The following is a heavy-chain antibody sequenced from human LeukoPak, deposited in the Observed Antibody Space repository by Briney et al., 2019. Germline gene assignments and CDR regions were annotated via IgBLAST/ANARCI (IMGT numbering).Heavy chain of an antibody. Sequence: GGSLTLSCAASGFTVSSNYMSWVRQAPGKGLEWVSVIYSGGSTYYADSVKGRFIISRDNSKNTLYLQMNSLRAEDTAVYYCARVPGSGSYYSYDNWGQGILVTVSS. J-gene: IGHJ4*02. CDR2: IYSGGST. D-gene: IGHD3-10*01. CDR1: GFTVSSNY. CDR3: ARVPGSGSYYSYDN. V-gene: IGHV3-53*01.